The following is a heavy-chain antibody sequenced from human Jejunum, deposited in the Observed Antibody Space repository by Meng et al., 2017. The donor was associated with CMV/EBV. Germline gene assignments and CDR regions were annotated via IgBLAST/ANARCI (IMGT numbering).Heavy chain of an antibody. CDR2: ISASTSAI. CDR3: VRGGSSGTLKYFDY. CDR1: GFTFSSYE. D-gene: IGHD3-3*01. Sequence: SGFTFSSYEMNWVRQIPGKGLEWISYISASTSAIYYAASVKGRFTISRDNVKNSLYLLMESLRADDTAIYYCVRGGSSGTLKYFDYWGQGELVTSPQ. V-gene: IGHV3-48*03. J-gene: IGHJ4*02.